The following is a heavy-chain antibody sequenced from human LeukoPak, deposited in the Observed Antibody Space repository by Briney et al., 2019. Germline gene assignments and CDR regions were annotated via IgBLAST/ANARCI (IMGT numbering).Heavy chain of an antibody. J-gene: IGHJ4*02. V-gene: IGHV3-30-3*01. CDR2: ISYDGSNK. CDR3: APTYQTTVTTY. CDR1: GFTFSSYA. D-gene: IGHD4-17*01. Sequence: PGRSLRLSCAASGFTFSSYAMHWVRQAPGKGLEWVAVISYDGSNKYYADSVKGRFTISRDNSKNTLYLQMNSLRAEDTAVYYCAPTYQTTVTTYWGQGALVTVSS.